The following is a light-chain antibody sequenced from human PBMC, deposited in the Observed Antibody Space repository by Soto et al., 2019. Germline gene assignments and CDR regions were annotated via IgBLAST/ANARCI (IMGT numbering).Light chain of an antibody. CDR1: RGIASSY. V-gene: IGKV3-20*01. Sequence: EIVMTQSPATLSVSPGERATLSCRASRGIASSYLAWYQHKPGQAPRLLVYAASIRATGIPDRFIGGGSGTDFTLSISRLEPDDCAVYYCHHYGSSPPYTFGQGTKVDIK. CDR3: HHYGSSPPYT. J-gene: IGKJ2*01. CDR2: AAS.